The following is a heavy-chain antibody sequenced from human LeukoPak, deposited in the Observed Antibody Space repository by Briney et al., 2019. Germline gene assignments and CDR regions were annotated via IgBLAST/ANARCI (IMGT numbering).Heavy chain of an antibody. CDR1: GFTFSSYW. D-gene: IGHD3-10*01. CDR2: IKQDGSEK. V-gene: IGHV3-7*01. CDR3: ARVGYYYGSGSYAHYDY. J-gene: IGHJ4*02. Sequence: GGSLSLSCAASGFTFSSYWMSWVRQAPGKGLEWVANIKQDGSEKYYVDSVKGRFTISRDNAKNSLNLQVNSLIAEDTAVYYCARVGYYYGSGSYAHYDYWGQGTLVTVSS.